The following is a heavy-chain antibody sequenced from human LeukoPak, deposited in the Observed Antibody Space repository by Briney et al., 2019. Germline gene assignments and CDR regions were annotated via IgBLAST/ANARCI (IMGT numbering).Heavy chain of an antibody. CDR2: INHGGST. CDR1: GGSFRGYY. Sequence: SATLSLTCAVYGGSFRGYYWSWIRQPPGKGLEWIGEINHGGSTNYNPSLKRRVIISADTSKNQFSLKLNSVTAADTAVYYCARVDGSCSGGSCASGNWFDRWGQGTLVTVSS. J-gene: IGHJ5*02. D-gene: IGHD2-15*01. CDR3: ARVDGSCSGGSCASGNWFDR. V-gene: IGHV4-34*01.